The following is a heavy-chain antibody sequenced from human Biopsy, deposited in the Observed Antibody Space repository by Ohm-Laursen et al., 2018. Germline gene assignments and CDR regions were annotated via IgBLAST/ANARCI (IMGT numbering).Heavy chain of an antibody. J-gene: IGHJ1*01. V-gene: IGHV1-2*02. CDR1: GYPFTGQY. D-gene: IGHD2-15*01. CDR2: INPHSGTT. CDR3: AKGQDLRGGAEYFQH. Sequence: EDSVKVSCKVFGYPFTGQYLHWVRQVPGQGLEWMGWINPHSGTTKFAQDFQGRVTMTRDTSITTAYMELRRLRSDDTAVYHCAKGQDLRGGAEYFQHWGQGALVTVSS.